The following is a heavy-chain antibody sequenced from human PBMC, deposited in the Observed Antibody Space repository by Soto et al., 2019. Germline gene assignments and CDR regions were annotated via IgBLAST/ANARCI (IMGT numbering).Heavy chain of an antibody. Sequence: QVQLVQSGAEVKKPGSSVKVSCKTPGGTFRNYGLTWVRQAPGQGLEWLGGIIRIFGTAKYAQKFQGRVTITADESTSTGYMELTSLKSDDTAVYYCARASGMSYFDSWGQGTLVTVSS. CDR1: GGTFRNYG. J-gene: IGHJ4*02. CDR3: ARASGMSYFDS. V-gene: IGHV1-69*01. CDR2: IIRIFGTA.